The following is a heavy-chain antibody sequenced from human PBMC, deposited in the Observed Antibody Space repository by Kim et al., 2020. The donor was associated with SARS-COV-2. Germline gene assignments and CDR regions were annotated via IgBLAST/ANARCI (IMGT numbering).Heavy chain of an antibody. J-gene: IGHJ5*02. D-gene: IGHD6-13*01. Sequence: GESLKISCKGSGYSFTSYWIGWVRQMPGKGLEWMGIIYPGDSDTRYSPSFQGQVTISADKSISTAYLQWSSLKASDTAMYYCARRGGGSSWSRTRFDPWGQGTLVTVSS. V-gene: IGHV5-51*01. CDR3: ARRGGGSSWSRTRFDP. CDR2: IYPGDSDT. CDR1: GYSFTSYW.